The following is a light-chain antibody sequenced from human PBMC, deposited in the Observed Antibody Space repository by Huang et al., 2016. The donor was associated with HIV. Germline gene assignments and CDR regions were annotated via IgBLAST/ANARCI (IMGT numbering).Light chain of an antibody. J-gene: IGKJ1*01. V-gene: IGKV1-33*01. CDR1: QDIARF. CDR3: QQYDGLPPWT. CDR2: DAS. Sequence: DIQMTQSPSSLSASIGDKVTITCQATQDIARFLNWYQQKPGEAPKLLIYDASNLQPGVPSRFSGSGSGTDFSFTISSLQPEDIATYYCQQYDGLPPWTFGQGTKVEIQ.